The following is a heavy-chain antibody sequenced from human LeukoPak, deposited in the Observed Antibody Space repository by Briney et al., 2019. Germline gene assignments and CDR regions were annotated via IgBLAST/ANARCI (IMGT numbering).Heavy chain of an antibody. CDR3: AREIGYYGSWGYFDY. V-gene: IGHV3-48*02. Sequence: GGSLRLSCAASGFTFSSYSMNWVRQAPGKGLEWVSYISSSSSTIYYADSVKGRFTISRDNAKNSLYLQMNSLRDEDTAVYYCAREIGYYGSWGYFDYWGQGTLVTVSS. CDR1: GFTFSSYS. CDR2: ISSSSSTI. J-gene: IGHJ4*02. D-gene: IGHD3-10*01.